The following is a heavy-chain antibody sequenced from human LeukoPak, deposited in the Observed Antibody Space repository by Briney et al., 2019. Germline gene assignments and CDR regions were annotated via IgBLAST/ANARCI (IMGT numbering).Heavy chain of an antibody. CDR3: ANRGDYSNHYYFYYMDV. CDR1: GFTFSSYA. D-gene: IGHD4-11*01. CDR2: ISGSGGGT. Sequence: GGSLRLFCAASGFTFSSYAMSWVRQGPGKGLEWVSDISGSGGGTNYADSVKGRFTISRDNSKNTLYLQMNSLRAEDTAVYYCANRGDYSNHYYFYYMDVWGKGTTVTVSS. J-gene: IGHJ6*03. V-gene: IGHV3-23*01.